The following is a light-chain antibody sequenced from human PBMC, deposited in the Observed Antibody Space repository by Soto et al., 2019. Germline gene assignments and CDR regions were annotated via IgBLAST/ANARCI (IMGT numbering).Light chain of an antibody. CDR2: NTN. CDR1: SGSVSTTYF. V-gene: IGLV8-61*01. CDR3: ALYMGSGIWV. Sequence: QAVVTQEPSFSVSPGGTVTLTCALSSGSVSTTYFTSWYRQTAGQAPRTLIYNTNTRSSGVPDRFSGSILGNKAALTITGAQADDESDYYCALYMGSGIWVFGGGTKLTVL. J-gene: IGLJ3*02.